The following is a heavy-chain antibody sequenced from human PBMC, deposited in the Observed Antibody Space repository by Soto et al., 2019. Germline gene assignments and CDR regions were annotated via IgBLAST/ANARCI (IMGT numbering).Heavy chain of an antibody. Sequence: GGSLRLSCAASGFTFSSYAMHWVRQAPGKGLEWVAVISYGGSKKYYADSAKGRFTISRDNSKNTLYLQMNSLRAEDTAVYYCARYSSGLDVWGQGTTVTVSS. J-gene: IGHJ6*02. CDR2: ISYGGSKK. CDR3: ARYSSGLDV. D-gene: IGHD6-19*01. CDR1: GFTFSSYA. V-gene: IGHV3-30*04.